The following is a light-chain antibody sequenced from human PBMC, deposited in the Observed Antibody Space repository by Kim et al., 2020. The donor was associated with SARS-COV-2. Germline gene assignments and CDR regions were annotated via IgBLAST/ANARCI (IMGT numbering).Light chain of an antibody. V-gene: IGLV2-14*03. CDR1: SNDVGDYKF. CDR2: DVT. Sequence: QSALTQPASVSGSPGQSITISCTGISNDVGDYKFVSWYQQHPGKAPKLIIYDVTNRPSGVSNRFSGSKSGNTASLTISGLQAEDEADYYCSSYTTSNTWLFGGGTHLTVL. CDR3: SSYTTSNTWL. J-gene: IGLJ2*01.